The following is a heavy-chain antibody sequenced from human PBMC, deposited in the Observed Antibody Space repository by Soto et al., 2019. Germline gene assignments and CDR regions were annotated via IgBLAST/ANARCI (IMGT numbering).Heavy chain of an antibody. J-gene: IGHJ5*02. CDR2: INHTGGT. V-gene: IGHV4-34*01. CDR3: ATRITVFGLLIPPFDP. D-gene: IGHD3-3*01. Sequence: TLSLTCAVYGGSVNGYYWNWIRQPPGKGLEWIGEINHTGGTHYHPSLKSRVTMSVDTSKNQFSLRLSSVTAADTAIYYCATRITVFGLLIPPFDPWGQGTQVTVSS. CDR1: GGSVNGYY.